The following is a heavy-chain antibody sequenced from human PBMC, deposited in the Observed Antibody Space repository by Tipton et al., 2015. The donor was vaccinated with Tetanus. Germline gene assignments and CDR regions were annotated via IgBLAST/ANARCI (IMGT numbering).Heavy chain of an antibody. V-gene: IGHV3-33*01. Sequence: SLRLSCAASGFIFSSYGIHWVRQAPGKGLEWVADSWYDGTDKYYADSVKGRFTISRDNSKNTLYLQMNSLRAEDTAVYCCAREAECSGGSCFSGGFDNWGQGTQVTVSS. CDR3: AREAECSGGSCFSGGFDN. J-gene: IGHJ4*02. D-gene: IGHD2-15*01. CDR1: GFIFSSYG. CDR2: SWYDGTDK.